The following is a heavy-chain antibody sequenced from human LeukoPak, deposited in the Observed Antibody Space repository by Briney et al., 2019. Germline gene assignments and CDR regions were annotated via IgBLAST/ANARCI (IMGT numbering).Heavy chain of an antibody. V-gene: IGHV1-69-2*01. J-gene: IGHJ4*02. D-gene: IGHD4-17*01. CDR2: VDPEDGET. CDR3: ATDYGDFDY. CDR1: GYTFTDYY. Sequence: ASVKVSCEVSGYTFTDYYMHWVQQAPGKGLEWMGLVDPEDGETIYAEKFQGRITITADTSTDTAYMELSSLRSEDTAVYYCATDYGDFDYWGQGTLVTVSS.